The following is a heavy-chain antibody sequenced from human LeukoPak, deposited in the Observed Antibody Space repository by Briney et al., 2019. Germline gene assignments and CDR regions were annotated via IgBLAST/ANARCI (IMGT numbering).Heavy chain of an antibody. J-gene: IGHJ6*03. CDR1: GGTFSSYA. D-gene: IGHD3-16*01. CDR3: ASIIMDYYYYMDV. V-gene: IGHV1-69*04. CDR2: IIPILGIA. Sequence: GASVKVSCKASGGTFSSYAISWVRQAPGQGLEWMGRIIPILGIANYAQKFQGRVTITADKSTSTAYMELSSLRSEDTAVYYCASIIMDYYYYMDVWGKGTTVTVSS.